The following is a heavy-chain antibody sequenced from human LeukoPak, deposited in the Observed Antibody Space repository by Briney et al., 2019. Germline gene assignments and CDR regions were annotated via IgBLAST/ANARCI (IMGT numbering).Heavy chain of an antibody. Sequence: GGSLRLSCAASGFTFSSNWMSWVRQAPGKGLEWVSAISGSGHSTYYADSVKGRFSISRDNSKNTLYLQMNSLRADDTAVYYCAKDRDTYGDPNYFDYWGQGTLVTVSS. CDR2: ISGSGHST. V-gene: IGHV3-23*01. J-gene: IGHJ4*02. D-gene: IGHD4-17*01. CDR1: GFTFSSNW. CDR3: AKDRDTYGDPNYFDY.